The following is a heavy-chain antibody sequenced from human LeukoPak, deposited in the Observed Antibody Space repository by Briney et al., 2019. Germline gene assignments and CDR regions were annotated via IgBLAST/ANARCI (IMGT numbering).Heavy chain of an antibody. Sequence: GGSLRLSCAASGFTVGNNYMNWVRQAPGKGQERVSLIFSHGETSYADSVKGRFTISRDNSKNTLYLQMTGLRVDDTAVYYCARDPPAVSINTYAWGQGTLVTVSS. V-gene: IGHV3-66*01. CDR3: ARDPPAVSINTYA. D-gene: IGHD2-8*01. J-gene: IGHJ4*02. CDR1: GFTVGNNY. CDR2: IFSHGET.